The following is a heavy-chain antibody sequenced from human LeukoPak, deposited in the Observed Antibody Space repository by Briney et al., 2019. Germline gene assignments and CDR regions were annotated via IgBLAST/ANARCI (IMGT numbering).Heavy chain of an antibody. V-gene: IGHV1-46*01. Sequence: GASVKVSCKASGYTFTSYYMHWVRQAPGQGLEWMGIINPSGGSTSYAQKFRGRVTMTRDTSTSTVYMELSSLRSEDTAVYYCAPTPAGGSYYFYTAPFDYWGQGTLVTVSS. CDR3: APTPAGGSYYFYTAPFDY. J-gene: IGHJ4*02. D-gene: IGHD1-26*01. CDR2: INPSGGST. CDR1: GYTFTSYY.